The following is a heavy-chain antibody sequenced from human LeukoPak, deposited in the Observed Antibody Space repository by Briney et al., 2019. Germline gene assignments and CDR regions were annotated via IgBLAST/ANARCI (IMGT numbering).Heavy chain of an antibody. CDR3: ARVHDSSGYYYYDSAYYFDY. Sequence: GASVTVSCKASGYTFTSYGISWVRQARGQGLEGMGWISAYNGNTNYAQKLQGRVTMTTDTSTSTAYMELRSLRSDDTAVYYCARVHDSSGYYYYDSAYYFDYWGQGTLVTVSS. CDR2: ISAYNGNT. CDR1: GYTFTSYG. J-gene: IGHJ4*02. D-gene: IGHD3-22*01. V-gene: IGHV1-18*01.